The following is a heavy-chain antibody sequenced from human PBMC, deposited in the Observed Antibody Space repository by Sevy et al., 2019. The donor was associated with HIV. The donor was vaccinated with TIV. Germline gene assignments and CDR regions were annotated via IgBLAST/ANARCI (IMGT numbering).Heavy chain of an antibody. Sequence: GGSLRLSCAASGFTFSSYGMHWVRQAPGKGLEWVAVIWYDGSNKYYADSVKGRFTISRDNSKNTLYLQMNSLRAEDMAVYYCAREGCSGGSCYDFDYWGQGTLVTVSS. D-gene: IGHD2-15*01. V-gene: IGHV3-33*01. CDR2: IWYDGSNK. J-gene: IGHJ4*02. CDR1: GFTFSSYG. CDR3: AREGCSGGSCYDFDY.